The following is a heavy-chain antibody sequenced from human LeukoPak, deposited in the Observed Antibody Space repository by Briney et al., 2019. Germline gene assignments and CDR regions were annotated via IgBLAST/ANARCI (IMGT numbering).Heavy chain of an antibody. V-gene: IGHV4-30-2*01. CDR1: GGSISSGGYS. CDR2: IYHSGST. J-gene: IGHJ3*02. D-gene: IGHD1-26*01. Sequence: KPSQTLSLTCAVSGGSISSGGYSWSWIRQPPGKGLEWTGYIYHSGSTYYNPSLKSRVTISVDRSKNQFSLKLSSVTAADTAVYYCARSSGAFDIWGQGTMVTVSS. CDR3: ARSSGAFDI.